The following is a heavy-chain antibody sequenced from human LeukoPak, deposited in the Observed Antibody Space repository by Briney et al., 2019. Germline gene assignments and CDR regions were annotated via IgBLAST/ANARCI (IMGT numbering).Heavy chain of an antibody. J-gene: IGHJ4*02. CDR3: ARGGMTTMSTPWWF. V-gene: IGHV1-18*01. CDR1: GYTFTNYG. CDR2: ISAYNGNT. Sequence: ASVKVSCKASGYTFTNYGITWVRQAPGQGLEWMGWISAYNGNTNYAQKLQGRATMTTDTTTSTAYMELRSLRSDDTAVYYCARGGMTTMSTPWWFWGQGTLVTVSS. D-gene: IGHD4-17*01.